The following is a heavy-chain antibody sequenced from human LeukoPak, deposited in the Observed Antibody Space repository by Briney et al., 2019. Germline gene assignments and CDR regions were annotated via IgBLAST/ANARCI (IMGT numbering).Heavy chain of an antibody. J-gene: IGHJ3*02. V-gene: IGHV4-4*07. CDR1: GGSISSYY. CDR2: IYTSGNT. D-gene: IGHD2-2*01. CDR3: ARWRDKFSTRVDPGAFDI. Sequence: SETLSLTRTVSGGSISSYYWTWIRQPAGKGLEWIGRIYTSGNTNYNPSLKSRVTMSVDTSKNQFSLKLSTVTAADTAVYYCARWRDKFSTRVDPGAFDIWGQGTMVTVSS.